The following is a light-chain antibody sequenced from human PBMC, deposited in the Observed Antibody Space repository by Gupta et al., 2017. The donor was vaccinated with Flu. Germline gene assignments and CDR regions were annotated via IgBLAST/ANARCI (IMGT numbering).Light chain of an antibody. CDR2: GNI. CDR3: QSYDTSLSGWV. J-gene: IGLJ3*02. CDR1: NSNSGAGFD. V-gene: IGLV1-40*01. Sequence: QSVLTQPPSVSGAPGPRVTISCTGSNSNSGAGFDVHWYQQCPGTAPKVLIYGNINRPSGVPDRFSGSKSGTSASLAITGLQGDDEADYYCQSYDTSLSGWVFGGGTKLTV.